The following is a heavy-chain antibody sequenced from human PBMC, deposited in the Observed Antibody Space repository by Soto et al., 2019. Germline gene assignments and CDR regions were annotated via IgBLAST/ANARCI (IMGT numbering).Heavy chain of an antibody. J-gene: IGHJ4*02. CDR2: TYYRSKWYN. V-gene: IGHV6-1*01. D-gene: IGHD6-19*01. Sequence: SQTLSLTCAISGDSVSRNIAAWNWIRQSPSRGLEWLGRTYYRSKWYNDYAVSVKSRITINPDTSKNQFSLQLNSVTPEDTAVYYCARDAGGSIAVAGTFDYWGQGTLVTVSS. CDR1: GDSVSRNIAA. CDR3: ARDAGGSIAVAGTFDY.